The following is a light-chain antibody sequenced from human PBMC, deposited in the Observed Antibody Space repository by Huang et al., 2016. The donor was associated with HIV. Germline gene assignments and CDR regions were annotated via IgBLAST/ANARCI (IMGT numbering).Light chain of an antibody. V-gene: IGKV2-28*01. CDR2: LGS. J-gene: IGKJ1*01. CDR3: MQALQTPLT. CDR1: QSLLHSNGYNY. Sequence: DIVMTQSPLSLPVTPGEPASISCRSSQSLLHSNGYNYLDWYLQKPGQSPQLLIYLGSNRASGVPDMLSGSGSGTDFTLKISRVEAEDVGVYYCMQALQTPLTFGQGTKVEIK.